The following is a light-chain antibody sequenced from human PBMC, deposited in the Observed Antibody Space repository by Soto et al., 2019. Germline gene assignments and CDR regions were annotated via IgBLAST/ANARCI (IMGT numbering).Light chain of an antibody. J-gene: IGKJ4*01. CDR1: QRVTSSY. Sequence: PGERATLSCRASQRVTSSYLAWYQQKPGQAPRLLIYGASSRATGIPDRFSGSGSGTDFTLTISRLEPEDFAVYYCQQYGSSPLTFGGGTKVEIK. V-gene: IGKV3-20*01. CDR3: QQYGSSPLT. CDR2: GAS.